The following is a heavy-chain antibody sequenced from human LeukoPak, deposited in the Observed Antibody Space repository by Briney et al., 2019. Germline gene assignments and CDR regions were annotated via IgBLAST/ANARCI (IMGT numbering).Heavy chain of an antibody. J-gene: IGHJ4*02. V-gene: IGHV4-39*01. CDR3: ARGGSYYGSGSYTY. CDR2: IYYSGST. D-gene: IGHD3-10*01. Sequence: SETLSLTCTVSGGSISSSSYYWGWIRQPPGKGLEWIGSIYYSGSTYYNPSLKSRVTISVDMSKNQFSLKLSSVTTADTAVYYCARGGSYYGSGSYTYWGQGTLVTVSS. CDR1: GGSISSSSYY.